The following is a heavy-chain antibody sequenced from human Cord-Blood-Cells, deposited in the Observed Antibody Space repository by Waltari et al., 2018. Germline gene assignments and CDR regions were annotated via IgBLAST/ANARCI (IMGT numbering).Heavy chain of an antibody. V-gene: IGHV4-39*01. D-gene: IGHD6-19*01. Sequence: QLQLQESGPGLVKPSETLSLTCTVSGGSISSSSYYWGWIRQPPGKGLEWIGSIYYSGSTYYNPALTRRVTISVDTSKNQFSLKLSSVTAADTAVYYCARPPYSSGWYGYFQHWGQGTLVTVSS. CDR1: GGSISSSSYY. J-gene: IGHJ1*01. CDR3: ARPPYSSGWYGYFQH. CDR2: IYYSGST.